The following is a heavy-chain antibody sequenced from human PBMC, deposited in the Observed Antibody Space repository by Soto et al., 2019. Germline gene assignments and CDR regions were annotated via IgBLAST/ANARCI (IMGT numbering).Heavy chain of an antibody. V-gene: IGHV4-39*01. J-gene: IGHJ5*02. D-gene: IGHD6-19*01. CDR2: IYYSGST. Sequence: PSEPLSVTCSVSYGSINSRSYCCLLFRHPPGKGLEWIGSIYYSGSTYYNPSLRSRVTISVDTSKNQFSLKLSSVTAADTAVFYCARHYSSGSRNWFDPWGQGTLVTVSS. CDR3: ARHYSSGSRNWFDP. CDR1: YGSINSRSYC.